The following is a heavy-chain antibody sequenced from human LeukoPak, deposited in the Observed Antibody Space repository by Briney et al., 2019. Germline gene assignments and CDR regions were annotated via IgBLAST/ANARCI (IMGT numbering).Heavy chain of an antibody. D-gene: IGHD6-13*01. Sequence: GGSLRLSCAASGFTFSSYAMSWVRQAPGKGLQWVSGISGSGGTTYFADSVKGRFTISRDNSKNTVYLQMNSLRAEDTAVYYCAKDLYSSSWFWEGDWGPGTLVTVSS. CDR3: AKDLYSSSWFWEGD. CDR1: GFTFSSYA. V-gene: IGHV3-23*01. CDR2: ISGSGGTT. J-gene: IGHJ4*02.